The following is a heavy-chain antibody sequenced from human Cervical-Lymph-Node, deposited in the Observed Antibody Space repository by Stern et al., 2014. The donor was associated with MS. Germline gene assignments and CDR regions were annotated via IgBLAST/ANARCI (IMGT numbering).Heavy chain of an antibody. J-gene: IGHJ4*02. Sequence: VQLVQSGAEVRKPGDSLKISCQVSGYSFANFWIGWVRQLPGQGPEWMSSIFPGDTDSRYSPSFEGQVTISADTSTGTAYLQWKRLKAADAAMYYCARHRGGDYANYWGQGTLVTVSS. V-gene: IGHV5-51*01. CDR1: GYSFANFW. CDR3: ARHRGGDYANY. D-gene: IGHD4-17*01. CDR2: IFPGDTDS.